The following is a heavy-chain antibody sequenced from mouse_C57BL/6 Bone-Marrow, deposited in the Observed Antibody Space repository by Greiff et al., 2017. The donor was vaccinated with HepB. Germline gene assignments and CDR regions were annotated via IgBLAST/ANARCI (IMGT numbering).Heavy chain of an antibody. D-gene: IGHD1-1*01. J-gene: IGHJ2*01. Sequence: QVTLKVSGPGILQSSQPLSLTCSFSGFSLSTSGMGVSWIRQPSGKGLEWLAHIYWDDDKRYNPSLKSRLTISKDTSRNQVFLKITSVDTADTATYYCARSGVYYGSSYEGYFDYWGQGTTLTVSS. V-gene: IGHV8-12*01. CDR3: ARSGVYYGSSYEGYFDY. CDR2: IYWDDDK. CDR1: GFSLSTSGMG.